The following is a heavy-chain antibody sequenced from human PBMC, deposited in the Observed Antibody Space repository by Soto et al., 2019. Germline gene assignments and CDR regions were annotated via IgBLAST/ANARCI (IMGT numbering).Heavy chain of an antibody. CDR1: GYTFVNYW. CDR3: LRPLGLQSNSGVAV. CDR2: IYPGESDT. J-gene: IGHJ6*01. V-gene: IGHV5-51*01. D-gene: IGHD5-12*01. Sequence: PGEPLQISRTGSGYTFVNYWIGWVRQRPGQGLEWMGTIYPGESDTRYSPSFEGQVTILADESINNAYLEWSSLQPSDTAVYYCLRPLGLQSNSGVAVWGQGTRVTVSS.